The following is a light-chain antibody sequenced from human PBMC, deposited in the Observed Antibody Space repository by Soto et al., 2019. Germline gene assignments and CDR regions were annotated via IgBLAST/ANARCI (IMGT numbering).Light chain of an antibody. CDR3: QQYNSYPRT. CDR1: QDIGSS. V-gene: IGKV1-16*01. CDR2: AAS. J-gene: IGKJ1*01. Sequence: DIQMTQSPSSLSVSVGDRVTITCRASQDIGSSLGWFQQKPGKAPKSLIYAASTLQVGVPSRFSRSGSGTDFILPISSLQPEDFATYYCQQYNSYPRTFGQGTKVEIK.